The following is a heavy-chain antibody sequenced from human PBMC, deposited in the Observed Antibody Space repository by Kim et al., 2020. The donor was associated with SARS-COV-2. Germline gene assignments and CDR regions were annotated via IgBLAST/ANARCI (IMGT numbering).Heavy chain of an antibody. CDR3: ARHLRNWYFDL. V-gene: IGHV4-39*01. J-gene: IGHJ2*01. Sequence: TPALKGRVTISVDTAKKRFSLRLSSVTAADAAVYYCARHLRNWYFDLWGRGTLVTVSS.